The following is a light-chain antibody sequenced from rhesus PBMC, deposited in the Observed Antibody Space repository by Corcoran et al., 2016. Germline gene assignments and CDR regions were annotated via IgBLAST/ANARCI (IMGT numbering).Light chain of an antibody. Sequence: DIQMTQSPSSLSASVGDRVTFTCRASQAINNYVSWYQQHPGKAPKPLIFLTSSLETGVPSRFSGSRSGTDYNLTISRLQPEDCASDYSQQYENFPPTFGGGTKVDLK. CDR1: QAINNY. J-gene: IGKJ4*01. V-gene: IGKV1-66*01. CDR2: LTS. CDR3: QQYENFPPT.